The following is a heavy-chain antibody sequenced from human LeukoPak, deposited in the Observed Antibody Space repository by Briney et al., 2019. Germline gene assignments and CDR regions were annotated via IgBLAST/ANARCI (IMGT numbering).Heavy chain of an antibody. J-gene: IGHJ4*02. CDR1: GFTFSDYY. D-gene: IGHD6-13*01. V-gene: IGHV3-11*04. Sequence: GGSLRLSCAAPGFTFSDYYMSWIRQAPGKGLEWVSHISTGGGTIYYADSVKGRFTMSRDNAENSLYLQMNSLRVEDTAVYYCARARGIAASFDYWGQGTLVTVSS. CDR2: ISTGGGTI. CDR3: ARARGIAASFDY.